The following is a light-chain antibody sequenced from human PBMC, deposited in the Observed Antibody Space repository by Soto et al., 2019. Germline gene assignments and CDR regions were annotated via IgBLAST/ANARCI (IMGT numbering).Light chain of an antibody. V-gene: IGLV2-8*01. CDR3: SSYAGSNDGV. J-gene: IGLJ2*01. Sequence: QSALTQPPSASGSPGQSVTISCTGTSSDVGGNYYVSWYQQHPGKAPKLMIYEVTKRPSGVPDRFSGSKSGNTASLTVSGLQAEDEADYYFSSYAGSNDGVFGGGTKLTVL. CDR2: EVT. CDR1: SSDVGGNYY.